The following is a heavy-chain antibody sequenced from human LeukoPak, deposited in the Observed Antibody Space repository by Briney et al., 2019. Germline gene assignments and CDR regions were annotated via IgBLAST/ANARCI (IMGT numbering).Heavy chain of an antibody. V-gene: IGHV4-39*07. D-gene: IGHD3-3*01. J-gene: IGHJ5*02. CDR2: IYTSGST. CDR1: GGSISSSSYY. CDR3: AREEALRFLEWQINPIDP. Sequence: ASETLSLTCTVPGGSISSSSYYWGWIRQPPGKGLEWSGSIYTSGSTNYNPSLKSRVTISVDTSKNQFSLKLSSVTAADTAVYYCAREEALRFLEWQINPIDPWGQGTLVTVSS.